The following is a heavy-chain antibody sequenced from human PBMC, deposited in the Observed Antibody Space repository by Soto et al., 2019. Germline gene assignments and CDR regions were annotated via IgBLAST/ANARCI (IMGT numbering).Heavy chain of an antibody. CDR3: ARDGLGATLVPFDY. CDR1: GFTFSSYA. Sequence: PGGSLRLSCAASGFTFSSYAMHWVRQAPGKGLEWVAVISYDGSNKYYADSVKGRFTISRDNSKNTLYLQMNSLRAEDTAVYYCARDGLGATLVPFDYWGQGTLVTVSS. CDR2: ISYDGSNK. D-gene: IGHD1-26*01. J-gene: IGHJ4*02. V-gene: IGHV3-30-3*01.